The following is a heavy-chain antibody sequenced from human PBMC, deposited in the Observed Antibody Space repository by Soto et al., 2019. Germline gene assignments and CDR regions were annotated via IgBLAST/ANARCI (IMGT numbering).Heavy chain of an antibody. V-gene: IGHV3-23*01. CDR3: AKDLESSGPQMFGY. CDR2: ISGSGGST. D-gene: IGHD6-19*01. CDR1: GFTFSSYA. Sequence: EVQLLESGGGLVQPGGSLRLSCAASGFTFSSYAMSWVRQAPGKGLEWVSAISGSGGSTYYADSVKGRFTISRDNSKSTQNRQMNSRRAEATAVYYCAKDLESSGPQMFGYWGQGTLVTVSS. J-gene: IGHJ4*02.